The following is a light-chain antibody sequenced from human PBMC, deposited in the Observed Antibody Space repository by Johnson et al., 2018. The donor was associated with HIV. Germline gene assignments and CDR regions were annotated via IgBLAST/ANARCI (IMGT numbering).Light chain of an antibody. CDR1: SSNIGNNY. V-gene: IGLV1-51*02. CDR2: ENN. CDR3: GTWASNLSVDFV. Sequence: QAVLTQPPSVSAAPGQKVTISCSGSSSNIGNNYVSWYQQLPGTAPKLLIYENNKRPSGIPDRFSGSKSGTSATLGITGLQTGDEADYYCGTWASNLSVDFVFGTGTKVTVL. J-gene: IGLJ1*01.